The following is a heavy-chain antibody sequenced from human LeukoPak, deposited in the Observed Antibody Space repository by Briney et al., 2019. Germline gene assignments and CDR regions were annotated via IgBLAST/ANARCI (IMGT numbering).Heavy chain of an antibody. CDR3: SKDRYRGGGRYSSSWYGLDY. CDR1: GGSISSNSYY. CDR2: IYYSGST. D-gene: IGHD6-13*01. V-gene: IGHV4-39*07. J-gene: IGHJ4*02. Sequence: SETLSLTCAVSGGSISSNSYYWGWIRQPPGKGLEWIGSIYYSGSTYYHPSLKSLVTISVDTSKNPFSLKLSSATAASPAVHFRSKDRYRGGGRYSSSWYGLDYWGQGTLVTVSS.